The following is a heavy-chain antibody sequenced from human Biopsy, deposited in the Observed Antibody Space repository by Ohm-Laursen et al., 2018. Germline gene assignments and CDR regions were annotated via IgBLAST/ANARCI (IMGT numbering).Heavy chain of an antibody. V-gene: IGHV4-59*01. D-gene: IGHD2/OR15-2a*01. J-gene: IGHJ6*02. Sequence: TLPLTCAVSGGSISSDWWSWIRQTPGKGLEWIGYVYYSGTTTYNPSLRSRVTISVDTSMNQISLRLQSVTAADTAIYYCTRATNSTGWPYYYFYGMDIWGQGTTVTVSS. CDR2: VYYSGTT. CDR1: GGSISSDW. CDR3: TRATNSTGWPYYYFYGMDI.